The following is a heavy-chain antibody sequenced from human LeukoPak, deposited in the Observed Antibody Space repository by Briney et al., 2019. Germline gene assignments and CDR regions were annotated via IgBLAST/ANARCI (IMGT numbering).Heavy chain of an antibody. J-gene: IGHJ6*02. D-gene: IGHD1-1*01. Sequence: GGSLRLSCAASGFTFSSYAMSWVRQAPGKGLEWVSVIYSGGSTYYADSVKGRFTISRDNSKNTLYLQMNSLRAEDTAVYYCARSGIYYYYYGMDVWGQGTTVTVSS. CDR1: GFTFSSYA. CDR3: ARSGIYYYYYGMDV. V-gene: IGHV3-66*01. CDR2: IYSGGST.